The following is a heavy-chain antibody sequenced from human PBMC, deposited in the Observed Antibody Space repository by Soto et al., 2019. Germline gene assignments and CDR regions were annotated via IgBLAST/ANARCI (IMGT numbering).Heavy chain of an antibody. Sequence: QVQLVQSGAEVKKPGSSVKVSCKASGGTFSSYTISWVRQAPGQGLEWMGRIIPILGIANYAQKFQGRVTVAAGKSTSTAEMEVSSLRAEDKGVDYCAGGYSGYDWTLFYYYYYGKDVWGQGTAVTVSS. CDR2: IIPILGIA. CDR1: GGTFSSYT. CDR3: AGGYSGYDWTLFYYYYYGKDV. V-gene: IGHV1-69*02. D-gene: IGHD5-12*01. J-gene: IGHJ6*02.